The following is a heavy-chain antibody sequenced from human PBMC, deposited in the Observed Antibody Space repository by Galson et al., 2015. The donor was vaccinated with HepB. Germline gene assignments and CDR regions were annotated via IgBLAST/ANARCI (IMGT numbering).Heavy chain of an antibody. CDR1: GYTFTSYD. V-gene: IGHV1-8*01. CDR2: MNPNSGNT. Sequence: SCKASGYTFTSYDINWVRQATGQGLEWMGWMNPNSGNTGYAQKFQGRVTMTRNTSISTAYMELSSLRSEDTAVYYCARGLAILGTNWFDPWGQGTLVTVSS. CDR3: ARGLAILGTNWFDP. J-gene: IGHJ5*02. D-gene: IGHD5-12*01.